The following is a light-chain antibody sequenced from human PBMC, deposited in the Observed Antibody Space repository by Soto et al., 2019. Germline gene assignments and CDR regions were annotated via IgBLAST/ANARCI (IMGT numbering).Light chain of an antibody. CDR1: QSFNTW. CDR3: QQYNSFPWT. CDR2: KAS. J-gene: IGKJ1*01. V-gene: IGKV1-5*03. Sequence: DIQVTQSPATLSACLGGRVTITCRASQSFNTWLAWYQQKPGKAPNLLIYKASSLASGVPSRFSGSGSGTEFTLTISSLQPDDLATYYCQQYNSFPWTFGQGTKVDI.